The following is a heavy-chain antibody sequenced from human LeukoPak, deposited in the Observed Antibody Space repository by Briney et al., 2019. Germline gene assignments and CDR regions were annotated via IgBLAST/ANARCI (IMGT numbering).Heavy chain of an antibody. D-gene: IGHD2-15*01. V-gene: IGHV1-2*02. CDR3: ARVGYCSGGSCPYYFDL. Sequence: ASVKVSCKASGYTFTGYYMHWVRQAPGQGLEWMGWINPNGGGTNYAHKFQGRVTMTRDTSISTAYMELSSLRSDDTAVYYCARVGYCSGGSCPYYFDLWGQETLVTVSS. CDR2: INPNGGGT. J-gene: IGHJ4*02. CDR1: GYTFTGYY.